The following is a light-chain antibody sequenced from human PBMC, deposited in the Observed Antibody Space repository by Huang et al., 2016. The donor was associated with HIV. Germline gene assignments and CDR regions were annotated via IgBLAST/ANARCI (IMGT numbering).Light chain of an antibody. CDR3: QHYNKWPPWT. CDR2: DAS. Sequence: EVVMTQSPATLSVSPGERATLSCRASQSVSNNLAWYQQKPGQAPRLLIYDASTRVTGCPARFSGSGSGTEFTLTISSLQSEDFAVYYCQHYNKWPPWTFGQGTKVEIK. J-gene: IGKJ1*01. V-gene: IGKV3-15*01. CDR1: QSVSNN.